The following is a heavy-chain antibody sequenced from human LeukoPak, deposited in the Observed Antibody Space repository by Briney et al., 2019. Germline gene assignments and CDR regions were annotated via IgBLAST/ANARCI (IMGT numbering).Heavy chain of an antibody. D-gene: IGHD3/OR15-3a*01. Sequence: GRSLRLSCAASGFTFGSYDMHWVRQAPGKGLEWVAVIWYDGSNKYHADSVKGRFTISRDISKNTLYLQMNSLRAEDTAVYYCARHKDWTFDYWGQGTLVTVSS. CDR3: ARHKDWTFDY. CDR2: IWYDGSNK. V-gene: IGHV3-33*01. CDR1: GFTFGSYD. J-gene: IGHJ4*02.